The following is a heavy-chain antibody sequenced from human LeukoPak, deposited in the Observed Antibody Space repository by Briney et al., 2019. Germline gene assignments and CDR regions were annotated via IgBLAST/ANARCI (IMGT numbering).Heavy chain of an antibody. CDR3: ARDGEGHSSSWQVSHYMDV. D-gene: IGHD6-13*01. Sequence: SETLSLTCTVSGGSISSGSYYWSWIRQPAGKGLEWIGRIYTSGSTNYNPSLKSRVTISVDTSKNQFSLKLSSVTAADTAVYYCARDGEGHSSSWQVSHYMDVWGKGTTVTVSS. CDR1: GGSISSGSYY. CDR2: IYTSGST. V-gene: IGHV4-61*02. J-gene: IGHJ6*03.